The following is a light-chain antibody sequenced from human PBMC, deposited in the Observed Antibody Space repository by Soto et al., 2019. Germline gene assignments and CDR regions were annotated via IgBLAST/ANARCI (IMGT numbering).Light chain of an antibody. CDR2: GAS. V-gene: IGKV3-15*01. CDR3: QQYNDWPPIT. Sequence: EIVMTQSPATLSVSPGERATLSCRASQGVSSNLAWYQQKPGQPHRLVIYGASTRATGVPARFSGSGSGTEFTLTISSLQDEDFAVYYCQQYNDWPPITFGQGTRLEI. CDR1: QGVSSN. J-gene: IGKJ5*01.